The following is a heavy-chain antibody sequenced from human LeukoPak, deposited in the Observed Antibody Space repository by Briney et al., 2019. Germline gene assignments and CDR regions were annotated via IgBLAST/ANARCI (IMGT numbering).Heavy chain of an antibody. CDR2: VYYSGSA. D-gene: IGHD3-10*01. J-gene: IGHJ4*02. V-gene: IGHV4-59*08. CDR1: SGSISSYY. Sequence: SETLSLTCTVSSGSISSYYWSWIRQPPGTGLEWIGYVYYSGSANYNPSLKSRVTISVDTSKNQFSLKLSSVTAADTAVYYCARHEKLGQFDYWGQGTLVTVSS. CDR3: ARHEKLGQFDY.